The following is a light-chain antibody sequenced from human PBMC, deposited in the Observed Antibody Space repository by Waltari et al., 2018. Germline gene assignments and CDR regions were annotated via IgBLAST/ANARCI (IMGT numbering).Light chain of an antibody. Sequence: QSALTQPASVSGSPGQSSTISCTGTSSDVGTYNYVSWYQQHPGKAPKLMFFDVSIRPSGVSNRFAGSKSGNTAFLTISGLQAEDEADYYCSSYISSSTLELFGGVTSLTVL. J-gene: IGLJ2*01. CDR2: DVS. V-gene: IGLV2-14*03. CDR1: SSDVGTYNY. CDR3: SSYISSSTLEL.